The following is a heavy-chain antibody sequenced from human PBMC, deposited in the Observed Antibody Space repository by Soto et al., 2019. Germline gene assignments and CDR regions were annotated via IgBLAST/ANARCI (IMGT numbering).Heavy chain of an antibody. V-gene: IGHV1-46*01. J-gene: IGHJ6*02. Sequence: QVQLVQSGAEVKKPGASVKASCKASGYTFSSFYMHWVRQAPGRGLEWMGIINPSGGDTGYGKKLQGRVSMTRDTYTGTVYIEMSSLRPDDTAVYYCARGLNDYSTSSGRRSAQRGYYYGMDVWGQGTTVTVS. CDR1: GYTFSSFY. D-gene: IGHD4-4*01. CDR3: ARGLNDYSTSSGRRSAQRGYYYGMDV. CDR2: INPSGGDT.